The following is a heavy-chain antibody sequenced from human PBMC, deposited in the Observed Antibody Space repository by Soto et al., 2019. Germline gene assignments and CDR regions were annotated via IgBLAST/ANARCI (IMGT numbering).Heavy chain of an antibody. J-gene: IGHJ4*02. CDR3: ARVSREVVPAAIDS. CDR2: INSDGSST. V-gene: IGHV3-74*01. CDR1: GFTFSSYW. D-gene: IGHD2-2*01. Sequence: GGSLRLSCAVSGFTFSSYWIHWVRQAPGKGLVWVSRINSDGSSTTYADSVKGRFTISRDNAKNTLYLQMTSLRAEDTAVYYCARVSREVVPAAIDSWGQGT.